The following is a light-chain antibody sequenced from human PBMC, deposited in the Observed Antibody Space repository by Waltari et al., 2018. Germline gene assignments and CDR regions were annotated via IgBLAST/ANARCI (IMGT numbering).Light chain of an antibody. CDR3: MQALQTPRT. V-gene: IGKV2-28*01. J-gene: IGKJ1*01. CDR2: LTS. CDR1: QRLLHSNGYHY. Sequence: DIVMTQSPLSLPVTPGEPASISCRSSQRLLHSNGYHYLDWYLQKPRQSPQLLIYLTSSRASGVPDRFSGSGAGTDFTLKISRVEAEDVGVYYCMQALQTPRTFGQGTKVEIK.